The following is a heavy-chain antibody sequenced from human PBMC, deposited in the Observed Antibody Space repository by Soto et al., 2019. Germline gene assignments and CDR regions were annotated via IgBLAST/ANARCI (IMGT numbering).Heavy chain of an antibody. V-gene: IGHV4-61*01. D-gene: IGHD5-12*01. CDR3: ARGVATLDAFDI. Sequence: QVQLQESGPGLVKPSETLSLTCTVSGGSVSSGSYYWSWIRQPPGKGLEWIGYIYYSGSTNYNPSLKSRVTISVDTSKNQFSVKLSSVTAADTAVYYCARGVATLDAFDICGQGTMVTVSS. CDR2: IYYSGST. J-gene: IGHJ3*02. CDR1: GGSVSSGSYY.